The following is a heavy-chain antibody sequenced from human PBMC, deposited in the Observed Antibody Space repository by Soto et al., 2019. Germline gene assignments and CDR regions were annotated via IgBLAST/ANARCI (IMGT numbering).Heavy chain of an antibody. J-gene: IGHJ4*02. CDR1: GFTFSSHG. V-gene: IGHV3-33*01. Sequence: PGGSLRLSCAASGFTFSSHGMHWVLQAPGKGLEWVAVIWYDGSNKYYADSVKGRFTISRDNSKNTLYLQMNSLRAEDTAVYYCARDLGKWLATEGGYDNWGQGALVTVS. D-gene: IGHD6-19*01. CDR3: ARDLGKWLATEGGYDN. CDR2: IWYDGSNK.